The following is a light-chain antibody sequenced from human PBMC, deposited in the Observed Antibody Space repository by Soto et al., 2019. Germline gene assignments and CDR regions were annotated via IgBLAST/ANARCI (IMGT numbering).Light chain of an antibody. J-gene: IGKJ1*01. CDR1: QGISSY. CDR3: QQYYSYPRT. V-gene: IGKV1-8*01. CDR2: AAY. Sequence: IQMTQSPSSVSASVGDRFTITCMASQGISSYLAWYQQKPGKAPKLLIYAAYTLQSGVTSRFSGSGSGTDFTLTISCLQSEDFATYYCQQYYSYPRTVGPVTKVEIK.